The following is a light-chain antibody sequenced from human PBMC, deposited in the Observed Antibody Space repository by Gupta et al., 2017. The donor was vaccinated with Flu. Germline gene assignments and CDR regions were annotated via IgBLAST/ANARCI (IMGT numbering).Light chain of an antibody. V-gene: IGLV3-10*01. CDR2: EDR. Sequence: GKTARITGSGDEVTKKYAYWYNQKAGQAPVLIIYEDRKRHSGIPERFSGSSYGTIATLTISGAQGADDADYYCYSTYTSGNHRVFGGGTNLTVL. CDR3: YSTYTSGNHRV. J-gene: IGLJ3*02. CDR1: EVTKKY.